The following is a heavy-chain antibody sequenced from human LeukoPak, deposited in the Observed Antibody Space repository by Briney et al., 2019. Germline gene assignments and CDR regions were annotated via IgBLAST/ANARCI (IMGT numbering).Heavy chain of an antibody. CDR3: GTLLSNGPFDY. J-gene: IGHJ4*02. CDR2: IYPNSGAK. CDR1: GYTFTGYY. Sequence: ASVKVSCKASGYTFTGYYMHWVRQAPGQGLEWMGYIYPNSGAKKYAQKFQGRVTMTRDTSISTAYMELSGLGSDDTAVYYCGTLLSNGPFDYWGQGSLVTVSS. V-gene: IGHV1-2*02.